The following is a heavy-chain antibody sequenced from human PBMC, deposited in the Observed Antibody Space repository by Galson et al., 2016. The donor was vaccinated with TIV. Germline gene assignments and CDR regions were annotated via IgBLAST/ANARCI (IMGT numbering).Heavy chain of an antibody. CDR2: IYPGNYHT. CDR3: ARVSRREVTDWYFDL. D-gene: IGHD2-21*02. V-gene: IGHV5-51*03. CDR1: GYPFSGYY. J-gene: IGHJ2*01. Sequence: QSGAEVKKTGESLKISCRGSGYPFSGYYIGWVRQVPGKGLEWMGIIYPGNYHTVYSPSFEGQVTISADKSTTTAYLQWNSLKASDTAMYYCARVSRREVTDWYFDLWGRGTLVAVSS.